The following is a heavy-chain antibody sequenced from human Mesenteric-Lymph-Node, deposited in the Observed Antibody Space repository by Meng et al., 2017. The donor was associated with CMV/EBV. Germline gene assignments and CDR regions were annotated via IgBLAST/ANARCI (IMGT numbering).Heavy chain of an antibody. CDR1: GYTFTAYH. CDR3: TFLGELLLQWFDY. D-gene: IGHD3-10*01. CDR2: INPNDGGT. J-gene: IGHJ4*02. V-gene: IGHV1-2*06. Sequence: KASGYTFTAYHMHWVRQAPGQGLEWVGRINPNDGGTSFGQKFEGRVTMTRDTSTRTAYMELSGLRSDDTAIYYCTFLGELLLQWFDYWGQGTLVTVSS.